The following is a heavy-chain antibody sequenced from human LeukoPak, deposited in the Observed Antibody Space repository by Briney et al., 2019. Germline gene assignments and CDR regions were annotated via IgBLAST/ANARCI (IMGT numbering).Heavy chain of an antibody. D-gene: IGHD2-21*02. Sequence: PGGSLRLSCAASGFTFSRYWMRWVRQAPGKGLEWVANINQDGSEIYYLDSVKGRFTISRDNAKNSLYLQMNSLRAEDSAVYYCARLRGDSSWGIDYWGQGTLVTVSS. V-gene: IGHV3-7*01. CDR2: INQDGSEI. CDR1: GFTFSRYW. CDR3: ARLRGDSSWGIDY. J-gene: IGHJ4*02.